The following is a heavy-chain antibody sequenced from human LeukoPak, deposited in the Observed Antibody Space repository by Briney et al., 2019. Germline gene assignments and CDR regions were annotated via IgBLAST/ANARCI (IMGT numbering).Heavy chain of an antibody. CDR3: AKAHLLYYYYMDV. D-gene: IGHD3-10*01. CDR1: GFTFSSYV. V-gene: IGHV3-23*01. CDR2: ISGSGGST. Sequence: GGSLRLSCAVSGFTFSSYVMSWVRQAPGKGLEWVSAISGSGGSTYYADSVKGRFTISRDNSKNTLYLQMNSLRAEDTAVYYCAKAHLLYYYYMDVWGKGTTVTISS. J-gene: IGHJ6*03.